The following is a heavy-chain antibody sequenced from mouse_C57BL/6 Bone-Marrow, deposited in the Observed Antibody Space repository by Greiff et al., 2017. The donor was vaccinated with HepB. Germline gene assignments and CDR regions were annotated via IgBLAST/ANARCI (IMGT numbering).Heavy chain of an antibody. J-gene: IGHJ1*03. CDR2: ISPGSGST. CDR3: ARGGNRYWYFDV. CDR1: GYTFTSYW. V-gene: IGHV1-55*01. D-gene: IGHD2-1*01. Sequence: VQLQQPGAELVKPGASVKMSCKASGYTFTSYWITWVKQRPGQGLEWIGDISPGSGSTNYNEKFKSKATLTVDTSSSTAYMQLSSLTSEDSAVYYCARGGNRYWYFDVWGTGTTVTVSS.